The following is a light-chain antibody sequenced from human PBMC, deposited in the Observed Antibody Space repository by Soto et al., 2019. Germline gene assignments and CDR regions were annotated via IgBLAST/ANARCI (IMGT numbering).Light chain of an antibody. CDR3: QQSYSTPHA. J-gene: IGKJ2*01. CDR1: QSISSY. V-gene: IGKV1-39*01. CDR2: AAS. Sequence: DIQMTQSPSSLSASVGDRVTITCRASQSISSYLNWYQQKPGKAPKLLIYAASSLQSGVPSRFSGSGSGTDFTLTISSLQPEDFATYYWQQSYSTPHAFGLGTKLEIK.